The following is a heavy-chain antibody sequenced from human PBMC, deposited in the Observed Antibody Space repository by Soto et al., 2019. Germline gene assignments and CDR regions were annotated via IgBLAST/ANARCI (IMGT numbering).Heavy chain of an antibody. CDR3: ARISGYRYGYPSPFDY. V-gene: IGHV2-26*01. J-gene: IGHJ4*02. CDR1: GFSLSNARMG. Sequence: QVTLKESGPVLVKPTETLTLTCTVSGFSLSNARMGVSWIRQPPGKALEWLAHIFSNDEKSYSTSLKSRLTISKDTSKSQVVLTMTNMDPVDTATYYCARISGYRYGYPSPFDYWGQGTLVTVSS. CDR2: IFSNDEK. D-gene: IGHD5-18*01.